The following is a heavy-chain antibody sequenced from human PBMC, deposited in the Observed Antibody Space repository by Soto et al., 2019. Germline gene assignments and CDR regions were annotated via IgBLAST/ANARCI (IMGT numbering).Heavy chain of an antibody. V-gene: IGHV4-4*07. D-gene: IGHD6-13*01. CDR2: IYSDGST. J-gene: IGHJ4*02. CDR3: ARMRAAGTFDY. CDR1: GGSIIGYY. Sequence: SETLSLTCTVSGGSIIGYYWSCIRQPAGKGLEWIGRIYSDGSTNYNPSLKSRVTMSVDTSKNQFSLKLTSMTAADTAMYYCARMRAAGTFDYWGQGTLVTVSS.